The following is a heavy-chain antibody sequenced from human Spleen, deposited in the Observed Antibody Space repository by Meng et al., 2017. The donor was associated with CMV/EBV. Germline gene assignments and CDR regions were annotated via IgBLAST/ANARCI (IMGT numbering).Heavy chain of an antibody. CDR3: ARVSAYGVVTSYYYYYYGMDV. Sequence: GGSLRLSCAASGFTFSSYEMNWVRQAPGKGLEWVSYISSSGSTIYYADSVKGRFTISRDNAKNSLYLQMNSLRAEDTAVYYCARVSAYGVVTSYYYYYYGMDVWGQGTTVTVSS. D-gene: IGHD3-3*01. V-gene: IGHV3-48*03. CDR2: ISSSGSTI. CDR1: GFTFSSYE. J-gene: IGHJ6*02.